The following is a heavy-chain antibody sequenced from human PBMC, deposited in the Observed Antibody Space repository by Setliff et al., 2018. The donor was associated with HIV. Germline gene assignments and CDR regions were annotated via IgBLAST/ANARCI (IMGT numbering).Heavy chain of an antibody. Sequence: ASVKXSCKASGYTFTSYGISWVRQAPGQGLEWMGWISGYNGNTNYAQKFQGRVTMTTDTSTTTAYMDLRSLRSDDTAMYFCARDHIDWPEGPDYWGQGTLVTVSS. D-gene: IGHD3-9*01. J-gene: IGHJ4*02. CDR2: ISGYNGNT. CDR1: GYTFTSYG. V-gene: IGHV1-18*01. CDR3: ARDHIDWPEGPDY.